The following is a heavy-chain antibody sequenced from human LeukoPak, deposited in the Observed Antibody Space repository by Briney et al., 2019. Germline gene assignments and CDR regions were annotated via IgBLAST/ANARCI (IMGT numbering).Heavy chain of an antibody. CDR3: ARALTMVRGLDY. D-gene: IGHD3-10*01. Sequence: GGSLRLSCAASGFTVSSNYMGWVRQAPGKGLEWVSVIYSGGDTYYADSVRGRFTISRDNSKNSVYLQMNSLRADDTAVYYCARALTMVRGLDYWGQGALVTVSS. J-gene: IGHJ4*02. CDR1: GFTVSSNY. CDR2: IYSGGDT. V-gene: IGHV3-66*01.